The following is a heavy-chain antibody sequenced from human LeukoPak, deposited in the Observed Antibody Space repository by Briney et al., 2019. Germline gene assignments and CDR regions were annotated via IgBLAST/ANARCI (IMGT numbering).Heavy chain of an antibody. D-gene: IGHD3-3*01. CDR1: GYTFTGYY. CDR3: ATTIFGVVTQFDY. J-gene: IGHJ4*02. V-gene: IGHV1-2*02. CDR2: INPNSGGT. Sequence: ASVKVSCKASGYTFTGYYMHWVRQVPGQGLEWMGWINPNSGGTNYAQKFQGRVTMTRDTSISTAYMELSRLRSDDTAVYYCATTIFGVVTQFDYWGQGTLVTVSS.